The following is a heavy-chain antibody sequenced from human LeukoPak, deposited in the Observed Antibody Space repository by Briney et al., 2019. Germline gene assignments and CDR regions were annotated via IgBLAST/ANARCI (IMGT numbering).Heavy chain of an antibody. CDR3: TRESGAFSPFGF. D-gene: IGHD1-26*01. V-gene: IGHV4-4*02. J-gene: IGHJ4*02. CDR1: GGSIITTNW. Sequence: PSETLSLTCAVSGGSIITTNWWRWVRQPPGKGLEWIGEVSLKGATNYSPSLESRVSMSIDKSKNHLSLKLRSVTAADTATYYCTRESGAFSPFGFWGQGTLVTVSS. CDR2: VSLKGAT.